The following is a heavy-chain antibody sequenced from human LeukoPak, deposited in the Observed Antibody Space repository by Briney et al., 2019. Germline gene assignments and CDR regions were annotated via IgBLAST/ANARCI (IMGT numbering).Heavy chain of an antibody. Sequence: GTSVKVSCKASGFTFTSSAVQWVRQARGQRLEGVGWIVVGSGNTNYAQKFQERVTITRDMSTSTAYMELSSLRSEDTAVYYCAAVPPDKQPSMGDYWGQGTLVSVSS. J-gene: IGHJ4*02. CDR2: IVVGSGNT. CDR1: GFTFTSSA. V-gene: IGHV1-58*01. CDR3: AAVPPDKQPSMGDY. D-gene: IGHD6-13*01.